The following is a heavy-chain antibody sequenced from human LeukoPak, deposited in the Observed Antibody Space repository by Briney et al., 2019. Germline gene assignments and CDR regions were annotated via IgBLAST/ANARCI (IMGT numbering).Heavy chain of an antibody. CDR2: IIPILGIA. CDR1: GGTFSNYA. Sequence: SVKVSCKASGGTFSNYAISWVRQAPGQGLEWMGRIIPILGIANYAQKFQGRVTITADKSTSTAYMELSSLRSEDTAVYYCARGETHEAPDYWGQGTLVTVSS. V-gene: IGHV1-69*04. D-gene: IGHD1-26*01. J-gene: IGHJ4*02. CDR3: ARGETHEAPDY.